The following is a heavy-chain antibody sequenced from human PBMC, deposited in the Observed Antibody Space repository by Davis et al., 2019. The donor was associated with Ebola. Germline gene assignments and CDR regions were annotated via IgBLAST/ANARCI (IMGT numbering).Heavy chain of an antibody. D-gene: IGHD4-11*01. CDR2: IRSKANSYAT. V-gene: IGHV3-73*01. CDR1: GFTFSGYP. CDR3: TVTKVTTGSDY. Sequence: SLITPCAAPGFTFSGYPMHWVRQAAGTGLEWVGRIRSKANSYATAYAASVKGRFTISRDDSKNTAYLQMNSLKTEDTAVYYCTVTKVTTGSDYWGQGTLVTVSS. J-gene: IGHJ4*02.